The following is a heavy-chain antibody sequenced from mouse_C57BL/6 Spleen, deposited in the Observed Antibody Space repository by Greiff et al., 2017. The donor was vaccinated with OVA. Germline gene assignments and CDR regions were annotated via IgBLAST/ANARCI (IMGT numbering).Heavy chain of an antibody. CDR1: GFNIKNTY. Sequence: EVQVVESVAELVRPGASVKLSCTASGFNIKNTYMHWVKQRPEQGLEWIGRIDPANGNTKYAPKFQGKATITADTSSNTAYLQLSSLTSEDTAIYYCAGYDSDEGAYAMDYWGQGTSVTVSS. CDR3: AGYDSDEGAYAMDY. D-gene: IGHD2-4*01. CDR2: IDPANGNT. V-gene: IGHV14-3*01. J-gene: IGHJ4*01.